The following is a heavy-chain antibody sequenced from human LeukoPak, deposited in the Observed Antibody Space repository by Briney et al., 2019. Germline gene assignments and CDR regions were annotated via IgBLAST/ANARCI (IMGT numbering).Heavy chain of an antibody. CDR1: GFTFSSFA. J-gene: IGHJ3*02. CDR2: ISASGGST. D-gene: IGHD3-22*01. CDR3: AKGFYDSSASGVFDI. Sequence: GGSLRLSCAASGFTFSSFATSWVRQAPGKGLEWVSGISASGGSTYYADSVKGRFTISRDNSKNTLYLQMNSLRAEDTAVYYCAKGFYDSSASGVFDIWGQGTMVTVSS. V-gene: IGHV3-23*01.